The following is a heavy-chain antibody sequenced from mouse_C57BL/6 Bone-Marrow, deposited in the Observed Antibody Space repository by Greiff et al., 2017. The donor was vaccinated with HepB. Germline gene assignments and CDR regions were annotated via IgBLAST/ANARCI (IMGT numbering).Heavy chain of an antibody. V-gene: IGHV1-64*01. D-gene: IGHD1-2*01. Sequence: VQLQQPGAELVKPGASVKLSCKASGYTFTSYWMHWVKQRPGQGLEWIGMIHPNSGSTNYNEKFKSKATLTVDTSSSTAYMQLSSLTSEDSAVYYCAINYYGPWYFDVWGTGTTVTVSS. CDR3: AINYYGPWYFDV. CDR1: GYTFTSYW. J-gene: IGHJ1*03. CDR2: IHPNSGST.